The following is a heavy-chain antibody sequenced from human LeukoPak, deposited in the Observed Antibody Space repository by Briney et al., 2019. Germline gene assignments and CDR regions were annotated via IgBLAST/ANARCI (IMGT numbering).Heavy chain of an antibody. D-gene: IGHD5-18*01. CDR2: ICYDGSNK. CDR1: GFTFSSYG. CDR3: AKSSGGYGPLDS. Sequence: GGSLRLSCAASGFTFSSYGMHWVRQPPGKGLEWVADICYDGSNKYYADSVKGRFTISRDNSKNTLYLQMNSLRAEDTAVYYCAKSSGGYGPLDSWGQGTLVTVPS. V-gene: IGHV3-33*06. J-gene: IGHJ4*02.